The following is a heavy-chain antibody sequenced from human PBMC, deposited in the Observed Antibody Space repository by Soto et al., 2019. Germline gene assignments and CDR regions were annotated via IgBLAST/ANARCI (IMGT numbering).Heavy chain of an antibody. CDR2: FSLSGTT. CDR3: ARGMTPPGAPAWYYFDY. D-gene: IGHD2-8*02. J-gene: IGHJ4*02. Sequence: SETLSLTCTVSGASITGTSYWSWIRQPAGKGLEWIGRFSLSGTTNYNPSLRSRVTMSADVSKNQFSLRLTSVTAADTALYYCARGMTPPGAPAWYYFDYWGKGTLV. V-gene: IGHV4-4*07. CDR1: GASITGTSY.